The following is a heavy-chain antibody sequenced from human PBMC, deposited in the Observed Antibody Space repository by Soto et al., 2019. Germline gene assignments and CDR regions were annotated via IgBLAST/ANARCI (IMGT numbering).Heavy chain of an antibody. CDR3: ARGLGYCSSTSCYAEDY. Sequence: KVSCKASGGTFSSYTISWVRQAPGQGLEWMGRIIPILGIANYAQKFQGRVTITADKSTSTAYMELSSLRSEDTAVYYCARGLGYCSSTSCYAEDYWGQGTLVTVSS. CDR1: GGTFSSYT. V-gene: IGHV1-69*02. J-gene: IGHJ4*02. D-gene: IGHD2-2*01. CDR2: IIPILGIA.